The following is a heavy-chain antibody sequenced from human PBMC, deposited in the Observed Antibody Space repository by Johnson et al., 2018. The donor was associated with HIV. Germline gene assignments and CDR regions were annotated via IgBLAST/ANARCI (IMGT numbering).Heavy chain of an antibody. CDR3: AKLRSGSYAVDAFDI. V-gene: IGHV3-66*02. J-gene: IGHJ3*02. CDR1: GFTVSSNY. D-gene: IGHD1-26*01. Sequence: VQLVESRGGLVQPGGSLRLSCAASGFTVSSNYMSWVRQAPGKGLEWVSLIYNGTTFYADSVKGRFTISRDNSKNTLYLQMNSLRAEDTAVYYCAKLRSGSYAVDAFDIWGQGTMVTVSS. CDR2: IYNGTT.